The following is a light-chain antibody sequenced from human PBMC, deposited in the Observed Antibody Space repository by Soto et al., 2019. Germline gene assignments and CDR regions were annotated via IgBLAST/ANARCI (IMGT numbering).Light chain of an antibody. V-gene: IGLV1-47*01. CDR2: RND. Sequence: QSVVTQPPSASGTPGQRVTISCSGSNSNIGSNSVCWYQHVPGTAPKLLAYRNDQRPSGVADRFSASKSGTSAALAISGLRSEDEADYYCAAGDDSLSSWVFGGGTKLTVL. CDR1: NSNIGSNS. CDR3: AAGDDSLSSWV. J-gene: IGLJ3*02.